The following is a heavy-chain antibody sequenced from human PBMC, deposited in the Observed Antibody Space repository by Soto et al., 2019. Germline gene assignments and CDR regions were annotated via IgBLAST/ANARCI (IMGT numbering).Heavy chain of an antibody. D-gene: IGHD6-13*01. Sequence: QVQLQESGPGLVKPSETLSLTCTVSGGSISSYYWSWIRQPPGKGLEWIGYIYYSGSTNYNHSLNSRVTTSVDTSTNQFSLKLSSVPAADTAVYYCALAAAGTGLFDYWGQGTLVTVSS. CDR2: IYYSGST. CDR1: GGSISSYY. V-gene: IGHV4-59*01. J-gene: IGHJ4*02. CDR3: ALAAAGTGLFDY.